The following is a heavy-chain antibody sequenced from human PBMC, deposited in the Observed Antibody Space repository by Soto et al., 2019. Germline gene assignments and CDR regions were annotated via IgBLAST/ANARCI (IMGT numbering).Heavy chain of an antibody. D-gene: IGHD3-3*01. J-gene: IGHJ4*02. V-gene: IGHV4-31*03. CDR1: GGSISSSSYY. CDR2: IYYSGST. CDR3: ARDSGYDFSAY. Sequence: SETLSLTCTVSGGSISSSSYYWNWIRQHPGKGLEWIGYIYYSGSTYYNPSLKSRVTISVDTSKNQFSLKLRSVTAADTAVYYCARDSGYDFSAYWGQGTQVTVSS.